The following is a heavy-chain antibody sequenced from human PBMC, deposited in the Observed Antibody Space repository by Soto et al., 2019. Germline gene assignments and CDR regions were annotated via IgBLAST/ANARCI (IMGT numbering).Heavy chain of an antibody. CDR3: ARTQDIVLMVYAFDY. J-gene: IGHJ4*02. CDR2: ISSSSSTI. Sequence: GGSLRLSCAAPGFTFSSYSMNWVRQAPGKGLEWVSYISSSSSTIYYADSVKGRFTISRDNAKNSLYLQMNSLRAEDTAVYYCARTQDIVLMVYAFDYWGQGTLVTVSS. CDR1: GFTFSSYS. V-gene: IGHV3-48*01. D-gene: IGHD2-8*01.